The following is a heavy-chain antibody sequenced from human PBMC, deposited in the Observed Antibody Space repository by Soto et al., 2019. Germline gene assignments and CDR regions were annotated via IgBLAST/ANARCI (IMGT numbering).Heavy chain of an antibody. CDR2: INSDGSST. CDR1: GLTFSSYW. D-gene: IGHD3-22*01. J-gene: IGHJ4*02. Sequence: GGSLRLSCAASGLTFSSYWMHWVRQAPGKGLVWVSRINSDGSSTSYADSVKGRFTISRDNAKNTLYLQMNSLRAEDTAVYYCARLPGYYDSIDYWGQGTLVTVSS. V-gene: IGHV3-74*01. CDR3: ARLPGYYDSIDY.